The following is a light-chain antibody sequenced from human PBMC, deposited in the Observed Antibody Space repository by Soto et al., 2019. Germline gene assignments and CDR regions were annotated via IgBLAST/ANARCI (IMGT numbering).Light chain of an antibody. J-gene: IGKJ4*01. Sequence: IVLTQSPGTLSLSPGERATLSCRASQSVSNSYLAWYQQKVGQAPRLLIYGACTRATGVPDRFSGTGSGTDFTHTITRLEPEDFAVYYCQQYGGSPLVTFGGGTRVEI. CDR1: QSVSNSY. CDR3: QQYGGSPLVT. V-gene: IGKV3-20*01. CDR2: GAC.